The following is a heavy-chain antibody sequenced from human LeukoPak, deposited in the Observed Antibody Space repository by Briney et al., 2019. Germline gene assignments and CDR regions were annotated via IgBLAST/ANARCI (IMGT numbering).Heavy chain of an antibody. V-gene: IGHV1-8*02. CDR2: INPTGDST. CDR1: GGTFSSYA. Sequence: ASVKVSCKASGGTFSSYAISWVRQAPGQGLEWMGLINPTGDSTGYAQKFQGRVTMTTDTSASTAYMELSSLRSEDTAVYYCARLSSHYGDYKVDPWGQGTLVTVSS. CDR3: ARLSSHYGDYKVDP. J-gene: IGHJ5*02. D-gene: IGHD4-17*01.